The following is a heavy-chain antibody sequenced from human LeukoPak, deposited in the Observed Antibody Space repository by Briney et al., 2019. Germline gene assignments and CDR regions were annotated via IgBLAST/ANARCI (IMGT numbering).Heavy chain of an antibody. D-gene: IGHD3-16*01. CDR1: GFTFSDYY. CDR2: ISSSGSTI. J-gene: IGHJ5*02. V-gene: IGHV3-11*04. CDR3: ARDLAGGRFDL. Sequence: GGSLRLSCAASGFTFSDYYMSWIRQAPGKGLEWVSYISSSGSTIYYADSVKGRFTISRDNTRNSLYLQMNSLRAEDTAVYYCARDLAGGRFDLWGQGTLVTVSS.